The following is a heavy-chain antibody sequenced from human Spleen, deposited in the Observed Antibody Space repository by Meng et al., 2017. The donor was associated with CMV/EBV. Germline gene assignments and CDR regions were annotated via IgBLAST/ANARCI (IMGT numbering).Heavy chain of an antibody. CDR3: ARRLGSIDPDYYYSGMDV. J-gene: IGHJ6*02. V-gene: IGHV3-21*01. CDR1: GFTFSTYS. Sequence: GESLKISCAASGFTFSTYSMNWVRQAPGKGLEWVSSISSSSSYIYYAASVQGRFTISRDNAKNSLDLQMNSLRAEDTALYYCARRLGSIDPDYYYSGMDVWGQGTTVTVSS. CDR2: ISSSSSYI. D-gene: IGHD2-2*01.